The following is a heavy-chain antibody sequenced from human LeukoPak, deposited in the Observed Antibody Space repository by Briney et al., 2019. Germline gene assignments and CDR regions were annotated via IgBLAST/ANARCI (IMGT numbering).Heavy chain of an antibody. D-gene: IGHD4-17*01. Sequence: AXSWVRXAPGQGLEWMGRIIPILGIANYAQKFQGRVTITADKATSTAYMELSSLRSEDTAVYYCAKLNGDYCAFDIWGQGTMVTVSS. V-gene: IGHV1-69*04. J-gene: IGHJ3*02. CDR1: A. CDR3: AKLNGDYCAFDI. CDR2: IIPILGIA.